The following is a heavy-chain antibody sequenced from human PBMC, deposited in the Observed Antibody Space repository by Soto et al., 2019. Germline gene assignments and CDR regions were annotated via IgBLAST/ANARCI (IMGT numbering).Heavy chain of an antibody. CDR1: GFTFDDYA. CDR2: ISWNSGDI. V-gene: IGHV3-9*01. J-gene: IGHJ6*03. D-gene: IGHD2-15*01. CDR3: AKGNYSYYYYHRVV. Sequence: EVQLVESGGGLVQPGRSLRLSCAATGFTFDDYAMHWVRQAPGKGLEWVSSISWNSGDIGYADSVKGRFTISRDNAKNSLHLQMNSLRADDTALYYCAKGNYSYYYYHRVVWGKWTTVTVSS.